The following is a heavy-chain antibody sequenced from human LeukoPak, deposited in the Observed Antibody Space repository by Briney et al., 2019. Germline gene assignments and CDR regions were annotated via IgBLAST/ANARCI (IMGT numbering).Heavy chain of an antibody. V-gene: IGHV4-34*01. CDR2: INHSGRT. J-gene: IGHJ4*02. CDR3: ARGPPYYYDGGGYYYFDY. D-gene: IGHD3-22*01. Sequence: PSETLSLTCAVYGESFSGYYWSWIRQPPGKGLEWIGEINHSGRTNYNPSLKSRLTISVDTSKNQFSLTLNSVTAADTAVYHCARGPPYYYDGGGYYYFDYWGQGTLVTVSS. CDR1: GESFSGYY.